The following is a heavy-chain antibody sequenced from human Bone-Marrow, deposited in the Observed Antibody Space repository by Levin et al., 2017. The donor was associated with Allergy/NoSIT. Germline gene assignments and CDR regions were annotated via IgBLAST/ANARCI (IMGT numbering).Heavy chain of an antibody. CDR1: GGTFSSFA. J-gene: IGHJ4*02. Sequence: ASVKVSCKASGGTFSSFAINWVRQAPGQGLEWMGGIIPIFDTPIYAQKFEGRVTITADESTTTAYMELSSLRSEDTAMYYCARDGDYYGSGTIPFDSWGQGTLVTVSS. V-gene: IGHV1-69*13. D-gene: IGHD3-10*01. CDR3: ARDGDYYGSGTIPFDS. CDR2: IIPIFDTP.